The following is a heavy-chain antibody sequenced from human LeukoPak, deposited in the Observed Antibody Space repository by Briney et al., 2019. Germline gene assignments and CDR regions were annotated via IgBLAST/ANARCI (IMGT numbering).Heavy chain of an antibody. J-gene: IGHJ4*02. CDR1: GYTFTSHG. CDR2: ISGFNGET. V-gene: IGHV1-18*01. Sequence: ASVKVSSKTYGYTFTSHGISWVRQAPGQGLEWMGWISGFNGETHYAQNLQGRVTMTTDTSTSTAYMELRSLRSDDTAVYYCARDPSNTSGRYTYFDYWGQGTLVTVSS. CDR3: ARDPSNTSGRYTYFDY. D-gene: IGHD3-16*02.